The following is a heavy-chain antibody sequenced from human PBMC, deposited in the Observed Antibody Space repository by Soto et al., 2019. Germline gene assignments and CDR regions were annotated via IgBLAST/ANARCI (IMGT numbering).Heavy chain of an antibody. CDR3: ATSYGSGYRAFDS. J-gene: IGHJ4*02. V-gene: IGHV1-69*02. CDR2: INPILSMS. D-gene: IGHD3-10*01. CDR1: GDTFNFYS. Sequence: QVQLVRSGADVQRPGSSVRVSCKASGDTFNFYSINWVRQAPGLGLQWMGRINPILSMSNYAPRFQGRVTMTADKSTSTAYMELSSLRSEDTAMYYCATSYGSGYRAFDSWGQGALVTVSS.